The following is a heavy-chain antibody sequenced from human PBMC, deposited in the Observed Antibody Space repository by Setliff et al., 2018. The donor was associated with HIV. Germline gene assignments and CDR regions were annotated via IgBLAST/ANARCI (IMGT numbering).Heavy chain of an antibody. V-gene: IGHV4-61*09. Sequence: SETLSLTCTVSGGSITGGRHFWTWIRQPAGKGLEWIGHLHTTWGNNYNPSLRSRVSMSVDMSTRQLSLQLRDGTAADTAVYYCARDLGSGLYYYGMDVWGQGTTVTVSS. CDR1: GGSITGGRHF. CDR3: ARDLGSGLYYYGMDV. CDR2: LHTTWGN. D-gene: IGHD7-27*01. J-gene: IGHJ6*02.